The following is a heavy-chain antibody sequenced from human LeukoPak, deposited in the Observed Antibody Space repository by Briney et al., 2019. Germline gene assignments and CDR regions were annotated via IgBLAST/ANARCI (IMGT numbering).Heavy chain of an antibody. CDR1: GGTFSSYA. V-gene: IGHV1-18*01. CDR3: ARVNNDYSYFDY. D-gene: IGHD5-12*01. Sequence: ASVKVSCKASGGTFSSYAISWVRQAPGQGLEWMGWISAYNGNTNYAQKLQGRVTMTTDTSTSTAYMELRSLRSDDTAVYYCARVNNDYSYFDYWGQGTLVTVSS. J-gene: IGHJ4*02. CDR2: ISAYNGNT.